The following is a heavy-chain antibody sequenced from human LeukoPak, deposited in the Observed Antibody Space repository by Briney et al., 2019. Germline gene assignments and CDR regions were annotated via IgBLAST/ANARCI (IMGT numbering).Heavy chain of an antibody. V-gene: IGHV3-21*01. CDR1: GFTFSSYT. D-gene: IGHD2-15*01. CDR2: VSSRSTYI. CDR3: ARDPLYCSGGSCYSEGFDY. J-gene: IGHJ4*02. Sequence: PGGSLRLSCAASGFTFSSYTMNWVRQAPGKGLEWVSSVSSRSTYIYYADSVKGRFTISRDNVKNSMYLQMNSLRAEDTAVYCCARDPLYCSGGSCYSEGFDYWGQGTLVTVSS.